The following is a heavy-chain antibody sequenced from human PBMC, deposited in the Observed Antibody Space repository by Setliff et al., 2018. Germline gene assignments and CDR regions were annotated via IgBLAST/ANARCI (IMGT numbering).Heavy chain of an antibody. Sequence: PGGSLRLSCVASGFTISNYWMAWVRQAPGKGLEWVADIRQDGTNKYYMDSVEGRFTISRDNSKNSVYPQMNSLRAEDTALYHCAREVWTIYDKSWSGYTDLWGQGTQVTVSS. V-gene: IGHV3-7*03. J-gene: IGHJ5*02. CDR1: GFTISNYW. D-gene: IGHD3-3*01. CDR2: IRQDGTNK. CDR3: AREVWTIYDKSWSGYTDL.